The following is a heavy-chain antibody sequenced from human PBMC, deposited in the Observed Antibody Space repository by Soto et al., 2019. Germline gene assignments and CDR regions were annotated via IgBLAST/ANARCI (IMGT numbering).Heavy chain of an antibody. CDR3: ARDQSGSYAYYYYGMDV. CDR1: GFTFSSYS. V-gene: IGHV3-48*02. D-gene: IGHD1-26*01. J-gene: IGHJ6*02. CDR2: ISSSSSTI. Sequence: GGSLRLSCAASGFTFSSYSMNWVRQAPGKGLEWVSYISSSSSTIYYADSVKGRFTISRDNAKNSLYLQMNSLRDEDTAVYYCARDQSGSYAYYYYGMDVWGQGTTVTVSS.